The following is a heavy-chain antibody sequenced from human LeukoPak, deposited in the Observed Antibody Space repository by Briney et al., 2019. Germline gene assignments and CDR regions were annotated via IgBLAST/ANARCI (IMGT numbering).Heavy chain of an antibody. J-gene: IGHJ4*02. V-gene: IGHV3-53*05. CDR3: AKRGLDY. CDR1: GFTVSSNY. CDR2: IYSGGIT. Sequence: GGSLRLSCAASGFTVSSNYMTWVRQTPGKGLEWVSVIYSGGITDYADSVKGRFTISRDNSKNTLYLQMNSLRAEDTAVYYCAKRGLDYWGQGTLITVSS.